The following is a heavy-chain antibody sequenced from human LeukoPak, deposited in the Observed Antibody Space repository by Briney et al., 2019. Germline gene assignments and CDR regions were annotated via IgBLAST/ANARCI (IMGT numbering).Heavy chain of an antibody. V-gene: IGHV3-30-3*01. CDR2: DGNNK. J-gene: IGHJ4*02. Sequence: PGGSLRLSCAASGFTFTYYAMHWVRQGPGKGLEWVAVDGNNKYYADSVKGRFTISRDNSKSTLYLQLNSLRPEDTAVYYCASGDYFGSGSPGYYFDYWGQGTLVTVSS. CDR3: ASGDYFGSGSPGYYFDY. CDR1: GFTFTYYA. D-gene: IGHD3-10*01.